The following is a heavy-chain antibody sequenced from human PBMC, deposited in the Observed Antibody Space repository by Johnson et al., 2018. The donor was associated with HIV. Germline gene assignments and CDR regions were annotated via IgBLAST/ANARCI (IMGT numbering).Heavy chain of an antibody. CDR3: ARGDCSSTSCPRNAFDI. J-gene: IGHJ3*02. D-gene: IGHD2-2*01. CDR1: GFTFSSYG. Sequence: VQLVESGGGVVQPGGSLKLSCAASGFTFSSYGIHWVRQAPGKGLEWVANIKQDGSERYFADSVKGRFTISRDNSKNSLYLQMNSLKTEDTAVYYCARGDCSSTSCPRNAFDIWGQGTMVTVSS. V-gene: IGHV3-7*03. CDR2: IKQDGSER.